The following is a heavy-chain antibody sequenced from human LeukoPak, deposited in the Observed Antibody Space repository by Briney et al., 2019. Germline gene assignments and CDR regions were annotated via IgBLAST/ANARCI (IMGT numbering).Heavy chain of an antibody. CDR1: GGPVSIGSNY. D-gene: IGHD3-22*01. CDR2: IYNKGIT. CDR3: AREGGSRDSGYLRPYNFDY. V-gene: IGHV4-61*01. J-gene: IGHJ4*02. Sequence: SEPLSLTCTVCGGPVSIGSNYGRWIRQPQAKGLVWNEYIYNKGITDYNPSLNSRVTISVDTSKSQFSLWRSSVTAADTAMYYCAREGGSRDSGYLRPYNFDYWGQGTLVTVSS.